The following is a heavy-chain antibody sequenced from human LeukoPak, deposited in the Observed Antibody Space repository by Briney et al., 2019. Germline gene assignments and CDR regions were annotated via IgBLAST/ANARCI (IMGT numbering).Heavy chain of an antibody. CDR3: AREVYYDFWSGYLGPFDY. D-gene: IGHD3-3*01. CDR2: INSDGSST. CDR1: GFTFSSYW. Sequence: GGSLRLSCAASGFTFSSYWMHWVRQAPGKGLVWASRINSDGSSTSYADSVKGRFTISRDNAKNTLYLQMNSLRAEDTAVYYCAREVYYDFWSGYLGPFDYWGQGTLVTVSS. V-gene: IGHV3-74*01. J-gene: IGHJ4*02.